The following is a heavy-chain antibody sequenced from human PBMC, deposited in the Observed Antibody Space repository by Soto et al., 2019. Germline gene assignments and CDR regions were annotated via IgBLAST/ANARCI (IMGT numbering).Heavy chain of an antibody. J-gene: IGHJ6*02. CDR1: GYRFADYY. V-gene: IGHV1-46*01. Sequence: QGQLVQSGAEMKTPGASVELSCKASGYRFADYYIHWVRQAPGQGLEWMGIINPRGGDSRYAQKFQGRVTMTRDTSTSTVYMDLRSLTSEDTAVYFCARVHCGGDCRPGEWFYYYGMDVWGQGTTVTVSS. CDR2: INPRGGDS. D-gene: IGHD2-21*01. CDR3: ARVHCGGDCRPGEWFYYYGMDV.